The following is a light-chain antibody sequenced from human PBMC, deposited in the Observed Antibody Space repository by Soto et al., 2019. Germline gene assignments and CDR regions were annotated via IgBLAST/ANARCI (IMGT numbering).Light chain of an antibody. CDR1: SSNIGAGFD. Sequence: QSVLTQPPSVSGAPGQRVTISCTGSSSNIGAGFDVHWYQQLPGTAPKLLIYDNINRPSGVPDRFSGSTSGTSASLAITGLQAEDEADYYCQSSDSSLSGSVFGGGTKLTVL. CDR2: DNI. J-gene: IGLJ2*01. V-gene: IGLV1-40*01. CDR3: QSSDSSLSGSV.